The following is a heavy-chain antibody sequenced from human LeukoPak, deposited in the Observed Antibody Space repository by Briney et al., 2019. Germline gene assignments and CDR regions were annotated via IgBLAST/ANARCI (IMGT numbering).Heavy chain of an antibody. D-gene: IGHD6-13*01. CDR1: GVTFSNYG. J-gene: IGHJ4*02. V-gene: IGHV3-7*01. CDR3: ARDPGSSSFDL. Sequence: GGSLRLSCAASGVTFSNYGMHWVRQAPGKGLEWVANINQDASVRNYMDSLKGRCTISRDNAKKSVYLEINSLRADDTAVYYCARDPGSSSFDLWGQGALVTVSS. CDR2: INQDASVR.